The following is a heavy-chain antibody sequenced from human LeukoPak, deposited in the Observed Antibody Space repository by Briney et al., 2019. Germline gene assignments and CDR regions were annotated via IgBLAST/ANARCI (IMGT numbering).Heavy chain of an antibody. CDR3: AGEFDGRFDY. CDR2: FYYGGST. CDR1: GGSISSYY. J-gene: IGHJ4*02. V-gene: IGHV4-59*01. Sequence: PSETLSLTCTVSGGSISSYYWSWIRQPPGKRLEWIGYFYYGGSTNYNPSLKSRVTISVDTSKNQLSLKLSSVTAADTAVYYCAGEFDGRFDYWGQGTLVTVSS.